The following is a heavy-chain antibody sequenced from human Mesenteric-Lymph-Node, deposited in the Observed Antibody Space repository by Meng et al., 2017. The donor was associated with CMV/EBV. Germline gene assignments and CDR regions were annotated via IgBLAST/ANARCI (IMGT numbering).Heavy chain of an antibody. D-gene: IGHD1-1*01. CDR2: LNPHIGDS. CDR3: ARHTTNWDRYYYYGMDV. CDR1: GYTFSNFF. J-gene: IGHJ6*02. Sequence: SVKVSCKASGYTFSNFFVHWVRQAPGQGLEWMGWLNPHIGDSHYAQKFQGRVTMTRDTSITTAYMELSSLRSDDTAFYYCARHTTNWDRYYYYGMDVWGQGTTVTVSS. V-gene: IGHV1-2*02.